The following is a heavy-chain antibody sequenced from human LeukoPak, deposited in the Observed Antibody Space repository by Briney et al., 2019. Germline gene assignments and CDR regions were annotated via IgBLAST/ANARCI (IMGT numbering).Heavy chain of an antibody. CDR2: ISGSGGST. D-gene: IGHD4-17*01. Sequence: GGSLRPSCAASGFTFSSYAMSWVRQAPGKGLEWVSSISGSGGSTYYADSVKGRFTISRHNSKNTLYLQMNSLRAEDTAVYYCAKYYGDFYYYYYMDVWGKGTTVTVSS. J-gene: IGHJ6*03. CDR3: AKYYGDFYYYYYMDV. V-gene: IGHV3-23*01. CDR1: GFTFSSYA.